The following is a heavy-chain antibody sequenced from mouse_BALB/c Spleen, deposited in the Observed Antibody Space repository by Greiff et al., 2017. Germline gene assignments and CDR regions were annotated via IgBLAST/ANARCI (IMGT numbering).Heavy chain of an antibody. V-gene: IGHV1-54*01. D-gene: IGHD2-1*01. CDR3: ASGNYDYAMDY. CDR1: GYAFTNYL. Sequence: QVQLQQSGAELVRPGTSVKVSCKASGYAFTNYLIEWVKQRPGQGLEWIGVINPGSGGTNYNEKFKGKATLTADKSSSTAYMQLSSLTSDDSAVYFCASGNYDYAMDYWGQGTSVTVSS. CDR2: INPGSGGT. J-gene: IGHJ4*01.